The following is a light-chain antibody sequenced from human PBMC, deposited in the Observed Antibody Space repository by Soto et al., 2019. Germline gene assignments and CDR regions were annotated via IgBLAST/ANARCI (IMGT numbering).Light chain of an antibody. V-gene: IGKV1-5*01. CDR3: LQDYGDSWT. CDR1: QSISSW. J-gene: IGKJ1*01. Sequence: DIQMTQSPSTLSASVGDRVIITCRASQSISSWLAWYQHKPGKAPKLLIYDASDLGSGVPSRFSGSGSGTEFTLTISSLQPEDFASYYCLQDYGDSWTFGQGTKVDIK. CDR2: DAS.